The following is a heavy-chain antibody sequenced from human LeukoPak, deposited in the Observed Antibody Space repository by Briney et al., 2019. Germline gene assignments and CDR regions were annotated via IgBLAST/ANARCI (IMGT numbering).Heavy chain of an antibody. J-gene: IGHJ3*02. CDR2: INPNSGGT. V-gene: IGHV1-2*02. Sequence: ASVKVSCKASGYTFTSYGISWVRQAPGQGLEWMGWINPNSGGTNYAQKFQGRVTMTRDTSISTAYMELSRLRSDDTAVYYCARRSHPYGSGSPRAFDIWGQGTMVTVSS. CDR1: GYTFTSYG. D-gene: IGHD3-10*01. CDR3: ARRSHPYGSGSPRAFDI.